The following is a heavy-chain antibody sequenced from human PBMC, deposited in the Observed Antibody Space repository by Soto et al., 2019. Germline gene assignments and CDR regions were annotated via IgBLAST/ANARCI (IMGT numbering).Heavy chain of an antibody. J-gene: IGHJ5*02. CDR2: INSDGTRT. D-gene: IGHD5-12*01. CDR1: GFTFNTYW. CDR3: TTVATNSYNWLDP. Sequence: EVQLVESGGTLVQPGGSLRLSCAASGFTFNTYWMHWVRQAPGTCLVWVSRINSDGTRTTYADSVKGRFTISRDNAKNTVYLQMNSLRAEDTAVYYCTTVATNSYNWLDPWGQGTLVTVSS. V-gene: IGHV3-74*01.